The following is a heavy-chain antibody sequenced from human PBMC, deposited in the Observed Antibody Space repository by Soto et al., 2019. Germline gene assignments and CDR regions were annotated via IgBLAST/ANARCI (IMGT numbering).Heavy chain of an antibody. CDR1: GGTFSSYA. Sequence: QVQLVQSGAEVKKPGSSVKVSCKASGGTFSSYAISWVRQAPGQGLEWMGGIIPIFGTANYAQKFQGRVTITAKESTSTAYMELSSLRSEDTAVYYCARGRYYGSGSRTDYYYYYGMDVWGQGTTVTVSS. J-gene: IGHJ6*02. CDR3: ARGRYYGSGSRTDYYYYYGMDV. D-gene: IGHD3-10*01. V-gene: IGHV1-69*12. CDR2: IIPIFGTA.